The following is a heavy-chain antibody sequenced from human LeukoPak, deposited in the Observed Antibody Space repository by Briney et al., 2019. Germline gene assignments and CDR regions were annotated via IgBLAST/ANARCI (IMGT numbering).Heavy chain of an antibody. CDR2: INSDGSST. CDR1: GFPFSSYW. Sequence: PGGSLRLSCAASGFPFSSYWMHWVRQAPGRGLVWVSRINSDGSSTSYADSVKGRFTISRDNAKNSLYLQMNSLRAEDTAVYYCARDPNHYGSGSYSGFDYWGQGTLVTVSS. J-gene: IGHJ4*02. D-gene: IGHD3-10*01. CDR3: ARDPNHYGSGSYSGFDY. V-gene: IGHV3-74*01.